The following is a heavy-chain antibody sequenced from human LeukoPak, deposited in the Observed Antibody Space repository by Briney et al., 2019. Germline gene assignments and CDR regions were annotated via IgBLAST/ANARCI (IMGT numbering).Heavy chain of an antibody. CDR3: ARVGSSWSNDAFDI. CDR2: IYYSGST. Sequence: SETLTLTCTVSRGSMSSYYWSWIRQPPGKGLEWNVYIYYSGSTNYNPSLKSRLTMSVDTSKNQFSLKLSSVTAADAAVYYCARVGSSWSNDAFDIWGQGTMVTVSS. J-gene: IGHJ3*02. V-gene: IGHV4-59*01. D-gene: IGHD6-13*01. CDR1: RGSMSSYY.